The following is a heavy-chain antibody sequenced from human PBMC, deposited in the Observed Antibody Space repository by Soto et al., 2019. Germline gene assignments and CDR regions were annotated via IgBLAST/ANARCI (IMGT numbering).Heavy chain of an antibody. D-gene: IGHD2-21*01. Sequence: ASVKVSCKASGYTFTSYGISWVRQAPGQGLEWMGWISAYNGNTNYAQKFQGRVTITRDTSASTAYMELSGLRYEDTAVYYCASGPNSGVFDSWGQGTLVTVSS. J-gene: IGHJ3*02. V-gene: IGHV1-18*01. CDR3: ASGPNSGVFDS. CDR1: GYTFTSYG. CDR2: ISAYNGNT.